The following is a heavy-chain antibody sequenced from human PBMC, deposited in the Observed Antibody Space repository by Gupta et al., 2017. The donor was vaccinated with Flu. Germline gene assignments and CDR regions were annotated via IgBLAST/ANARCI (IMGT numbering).Heavy chain of an antibody. V-gene: IGHV4-61*02. Sequence: IGRIYITGITNYNPSLENRVTISLDTSKKQVSLNLDSVTAADTAVYYCARVRQLGGSLDPWGQGTLVTVSS. D-gene: IGHD3-16*01. J-gene: IGHJ5*02. CDR2: IYITGIT. CDR3: ARVRQLGGSLDP.